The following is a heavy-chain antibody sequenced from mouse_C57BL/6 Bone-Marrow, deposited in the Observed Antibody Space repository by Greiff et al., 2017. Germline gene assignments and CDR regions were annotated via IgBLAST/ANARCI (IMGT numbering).Heavy chain of an antibody. V-gene: IGHV5-6*02. CDR3: ARHTAYYGSCLFDY. CDR1: GFTFSSYG. D-gene: IGHD1-1*01. J-gene: IGHJ2*01. CDR2: ISSGGSYT. Sequence: EVKLVGSGGDLVKPGGSLKLSCAASGFTFSSYGMSWVRQTPDKRLEWVATISSGGSYTYYPDSVKGRFTISRDNAKNTLYLQMSSLKSEDTAMYYCARHTAYYGSCLFDYWGQGTTLTVSS.